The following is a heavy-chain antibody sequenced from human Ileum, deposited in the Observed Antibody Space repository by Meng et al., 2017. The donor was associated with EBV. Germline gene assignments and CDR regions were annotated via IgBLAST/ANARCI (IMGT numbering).Heavy chain of an antibody. V-gene: IGHV4-4*02. D-gene: IGHD3-10*01. J-gene: IGHJ4*02. CDR3: ARSSPIVRGLDY. Sequence: QVQLEDAGPGLVKPSGTLSLTCAVSGDSVSGSDWWSWVRQPPGKGLEWIGEVYHDGATNYHPSLKSRVTISLDKSKNEVNLHLNSLTAADTAVYFCARSSPIVRGLDYWGQGTLVTVSS. CDR1: GDSVSGSDW. CDR2: VYHDGAT.